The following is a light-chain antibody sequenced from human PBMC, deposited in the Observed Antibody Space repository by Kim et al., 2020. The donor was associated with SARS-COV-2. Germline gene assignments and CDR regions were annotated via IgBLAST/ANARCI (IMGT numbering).Light chain of an antibody. CDR2: AAS. CDR3: QQSNSVPFT. CDR1: QRIGTY. Sequence: DIQMTQSPSSLSASVGDRVTITCRASQRIGTYLIWYQKKPGEAPKLLIYAASSLQSGVPSRFSGSGSGTDFTLTISSLKPEDSATYYCQQSNSVPFTFGPGTKVDIK. J-gene: IGKJ3*01. V-gene: IGKV1-39*01.